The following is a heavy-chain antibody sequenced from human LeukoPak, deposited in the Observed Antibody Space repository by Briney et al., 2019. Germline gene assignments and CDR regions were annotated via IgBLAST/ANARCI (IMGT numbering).Heavy chain of an antibody. CDR2: ISSSGSTI. J-gene: IGHJ5*02. V-gene: IGHV3-48*04. Sequence: GGSLRLSCAASGFTFSSYSMNWVRQAPGKGLEWVSYISSSGSTIYYADSVKGRLTISRDNAKNSLYLQMNSLRAEDTAVYYCARDSGYCSGGSCWGFDPWGQGTLVTVSS. CDR1: GFTFSSYS. D-gene: IGHD2-15*01. CDR3: ARDSGYCSGGSCWGFDP.